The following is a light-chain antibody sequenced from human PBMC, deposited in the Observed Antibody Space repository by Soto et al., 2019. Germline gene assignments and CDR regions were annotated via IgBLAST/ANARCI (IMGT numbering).Light chain of an antibody. CDR2: DAS. J-gene: IGKJ1*01. CDR3: QQYNNWPRT. Sequence: EIVMTQSPGTLSVSPVERVTLSCRASQSVRNNLAWYQQKPGQGPRLLIYDASTRATGIPARFSGSGSGTEFTLTISSLQAEDVAVYYCQQYNNWPRTFGQGTKV. CDR1: QSVRNN. V-gene: IGKV3-15*01.